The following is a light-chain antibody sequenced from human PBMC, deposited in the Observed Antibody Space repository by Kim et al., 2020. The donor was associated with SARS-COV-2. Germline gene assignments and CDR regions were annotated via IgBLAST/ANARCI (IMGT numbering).Light chain of an antibody. CDR1: QSVSIN. CDR2: GAS. J-gene: IGKJ2*03. Sequence: DIEMTQSPSALSASVGDRVTITCRATQSVSINLNWYQQRPGKAPRLLIYGASTLQSGVPSRFSGCGSGTGFTLTISSLQPEDFAIYYCQQTFSTQYSFGQGTKLEI. CDR3: QQTFSTQYS. V-gene: IGKV1-39*01.